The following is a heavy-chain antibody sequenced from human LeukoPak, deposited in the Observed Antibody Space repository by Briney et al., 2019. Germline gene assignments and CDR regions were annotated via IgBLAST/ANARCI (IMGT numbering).Heavy chain of an antibody. J-gene: IGHJ4*02. V-gene: IGHV3-21*01. D-gene: IGHD1-14*01. CDR3: VRGDNRDY. CDR2: IGKTGRDM. Sequence: GGSLTLSCAASGFSFSPSTMNWVRQAPGKGLEWISSIGKTGRDMYYANSVRGRFTISRDNAKNSLFLVMDSLRVEDTSVYYCVRGDNRDYWGQGTLVTVSS. CDR1: GFSFSPST.